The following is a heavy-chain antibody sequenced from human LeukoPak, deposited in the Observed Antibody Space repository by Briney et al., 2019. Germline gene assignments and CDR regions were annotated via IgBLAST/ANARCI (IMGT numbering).Heavy chain of an antibody. CDR1: GLTFSSYD. J-gene: IGHJ6*03. CDR3: ARGMSIVGATLDYMDV. V-gene: IGHV3-13*01. Sequence: GGSLRLSCAASGLTFSSYDMHWVRQATGKGLEWVSAIGTAGDTYYPGSVKGRFTISRENAKNSLYLQMNSLRAGDTAVYYCARGMSIVGATLDYMDVWGKGTTVTVSS. D-gene: IGHD1-26*01. CDR2: IGTAGDT.